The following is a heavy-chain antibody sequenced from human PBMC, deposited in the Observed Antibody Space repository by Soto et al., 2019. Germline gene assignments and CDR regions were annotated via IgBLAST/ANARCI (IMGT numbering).Heavy chain of an antibody. CDR1: GYTFTTYG. V-gene: IGHV1-18*01. CDR2: ISTHNGNT. Sequence: QVQLEQSAPEVKKPGASVKVSCKASGYTFTTYGISWVRQAPGQGLERLGWISTHNGNTNYAQKLQGRVIMTADTSTSTAYMELRSLRSDDTAIYYCTRDGSAPYYYCGMDAWGQGTTVTVSS. D-gene: IGHD3-10*01. J-gene: IGHJ6*02. CDR3: TRDGSAPYYYCGMDA.